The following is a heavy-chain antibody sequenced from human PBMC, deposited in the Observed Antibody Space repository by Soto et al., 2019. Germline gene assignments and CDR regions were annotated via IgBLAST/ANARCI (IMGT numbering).Heavy chain of an antibody. D-gene: IGHD2-21*02. CDR3: ARGGDVVVVTAAFDY. V-gene: IGHV1-46*03. J-gene: IGHJ4*02. CDR1: GNTFSNYY. CDR2: INPSGGHT. Sequence: QVQLVQSGAEVKKPGASVKVSCKASGNTFSNYYIHWVRQAPGQGLEWMGTINPSGGHTTYAQKFLGRVTMTRDTSTSTLYMEVTRLRSEDTAVYYCARGGDVVVVTAAFDYWGQGTLVTVSS.